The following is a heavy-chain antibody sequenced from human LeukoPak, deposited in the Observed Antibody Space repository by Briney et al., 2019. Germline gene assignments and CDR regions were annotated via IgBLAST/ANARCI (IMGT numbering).Heavy chain of an antibody. CDR2: ISSSGSTI. J-gene: IGHJ4*02. CDR1: GFTFSDYY. D-gene: IGHD3-22*01. CDR3: ARDGSPYYYDSSGYIDY. Sequence: GGSLRLSCAASGFTFSDYYMSWIRQAPGKGLEWVSYISSSGSTIYYADSVKGRFTISRDDAKNSLYLQMNSLRAEDTAVYYCARDGSPYYYDSSGYIDYWGQGTLVTVSS. V-gene: IGHV3-11*01.